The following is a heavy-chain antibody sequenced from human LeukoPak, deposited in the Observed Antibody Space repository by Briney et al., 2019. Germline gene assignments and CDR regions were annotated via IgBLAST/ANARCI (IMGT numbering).Heavy chain of an antibody. V-gene: IGHV3-21*01. CDR2: ISTSSSYI. CDR1: GFTFSSYT. D-gene: IGHD1-26*01. CDR3: ARDPYSGSYGGYYYYYMDV. J-gene: IGHJ6*03. Sequence: GGSLRLSCAASGFTFSSYTMNWVRQAPGKGLEWVSSISTSSSYIYYADSVKGRFTISRDNAKNSLYLQMNSLRAEDTAVYYCARDPYSGSYGGYYYYYMDVWGKGTTVTISS.